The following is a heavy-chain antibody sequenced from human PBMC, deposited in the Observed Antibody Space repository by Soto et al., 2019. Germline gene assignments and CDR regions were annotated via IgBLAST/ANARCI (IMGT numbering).Heavy chain of an antibody. J-gene: IGHJ4*02. CDR1: GFTFTSYA. CDR3: AKQPFLAAPYYFDS. CDR2: ISGGGAT. D-gene: IGHD6-25*01. Sequence: GGSLRLSCAASGFTFTSYAMSWVRQPRGKGLEWVSDISGGGATYYADSVKGRFAISRDNSQETVYLQMNSLRVEDTAVYYCAKQPFLAAPYYFDSWGQGALVTVSS. V-gene: IGHV3-23*01.